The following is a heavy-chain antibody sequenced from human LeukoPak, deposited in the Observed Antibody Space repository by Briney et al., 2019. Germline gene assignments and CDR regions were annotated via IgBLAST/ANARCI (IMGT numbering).Heavy chain of an antibody. V-gene: IGHV3-30*03. D-gene: IGHD3-10*01. Sequence: GRSLRLSCAVSGFTITSYGMHWVRQAPGKGLEWVAVLSYDGINKFYADFVKGRFTISRDNSRNTLFLQMNGLRADDTAVYYCARDRVHSYYFDSWGQGTLVTVSS. CDR1: GFTITSYG. CDR3: ARDRVHSYYFDS. J-gene: IGHJ4*02. CDR2: LSYDGINK.